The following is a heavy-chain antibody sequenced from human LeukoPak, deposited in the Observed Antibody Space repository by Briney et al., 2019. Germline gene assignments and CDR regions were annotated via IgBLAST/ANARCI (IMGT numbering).Heavy chain of an antibody. J-gene: IGHJ6*02. Sequence: GGSLRLSCAASGFTVSSNYMSWVRQAPGKGLEWVSVIYSGGNTHYADSVKGRFTISRDNSKNTLYLQMNSLRAEDTAVYYCARDSDYYGMDVSGQGTTVTVSS. V-gene: IGHV3-53*01. CDR1: GFTVSSNY. CDR3: ARDSDYYGMDV. CDR2: IYSGGNT.